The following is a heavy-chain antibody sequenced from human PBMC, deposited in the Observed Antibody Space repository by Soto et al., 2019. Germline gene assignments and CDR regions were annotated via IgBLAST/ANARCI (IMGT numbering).Heavy chain of an antibody. J-gene: IGHJ4*02. CDR3: ARPSYSSMWLPNLDY. D-gene: IGHD5-12*01. CDR2: IVPMFGPA. Sequence: VQLVQSGAEVRKPGSSVKVSCKASGGTFNNYAIHWVRQPPGQGLEWMGGIVPMFGPATYPEKFRGRVSITADDSTSTAYMELRSLTSEDTAMYYCARPSYSSMWLPNLDYWGQGTLVTVSS. CDR1: GGTFNNYA. V-gene: IGHV1-69*01.